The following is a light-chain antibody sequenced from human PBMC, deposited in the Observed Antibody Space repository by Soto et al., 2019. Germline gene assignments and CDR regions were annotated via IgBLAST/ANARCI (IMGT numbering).Light chain of an antibody. V-gene: IGLV2-8*01. J-gene: IGLJ1*01. CDR1: SSDIGGYNS. CDR3: SSYTDRKNLV. Sequence: QSALTQSPSASGSPGQSVTISCTGTSSDIGGYNSVSWYQQHPGKAPKVMIYDVTKRPSGVPDRFFGSKSGNTASLTVSALQAEDEADYYCSSYTDRKNLVFGTGTKVTVL. CDR2: DVT.